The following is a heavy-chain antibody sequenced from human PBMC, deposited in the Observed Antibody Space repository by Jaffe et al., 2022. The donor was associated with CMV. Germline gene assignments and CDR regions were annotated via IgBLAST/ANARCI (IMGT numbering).Heavy chain of an antibody. D-gene: IGHD1-20*01. CDR3: AKDRGITDYYYYYGMDV. Sequence: QVQLVESGGGVVQPGRSLRLSCAASGFTFSSYGMHWVRQAPGKGLEWVAVISYDGSNKYYADSVKGRFTISRDNSKNTLYLQMNSLRAEDTAVYYCAKDRGITDYYYYYGMDVWGQGTTVTVSS. V-gene: IGHV3-30*18. J-gene: IGHJ6*02. CDR2: ISYDGSNK. CDR1: GFTFSSYG.